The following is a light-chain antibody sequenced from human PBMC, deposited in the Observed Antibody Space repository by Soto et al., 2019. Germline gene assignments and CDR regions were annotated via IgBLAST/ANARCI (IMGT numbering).Light chain of an antibody. Sequence: QSVLTQPPSASGTPGQRVTISCSGSGSNIGTTTVNWYQHLPGTAPKLLIYSNNQRPSGVPDRFSGSKSGTSASLAISGLQSDDEAHYYCAAWDDSLNGVVFGGGTPLTVL. CDR1: GSNIGTTT. J-gene: IGLJ2*01. CDR3: AAWDDSLNGVV. V-gene: IGLV1-44*01. CDR2: SNN.